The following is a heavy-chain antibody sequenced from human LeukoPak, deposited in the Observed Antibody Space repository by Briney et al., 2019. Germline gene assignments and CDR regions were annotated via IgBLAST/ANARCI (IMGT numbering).Heavy chain of an antibody. J-gene: IGHJ4*02. Sequence: PSETLSLTCAVYGGSFSGYYWSWIRQPPGKGLEWIGEINHSGSTNYNPSLKSRVTISVDTSKNQFSLKLSSVTAADTAVYYCARALYGSGSPSDYWGQGTLVTVSS. V-gene: IGHV4-34*01. CDR2: INHSGST. CDR3: ARALYGSGSPSDY. D-gene: IGHD3-10*01. CDR1: GGSFSGYY.